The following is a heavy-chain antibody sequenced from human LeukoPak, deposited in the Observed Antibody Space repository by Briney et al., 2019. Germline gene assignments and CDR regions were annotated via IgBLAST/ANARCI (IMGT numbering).Heavy chain of an antibody. CDR2: ISYDGSNK. Sequence: GRSLRLSCAASGFTFSSYGMPWVRQAPGKGLEWVAVISYDGSNKYYADSVKGRFTISRDNSKNTLYLQMNSLRAEDTAVYYCARDYYGSGSYLPNYWGQGPLVTVSS. J-gene: IGHJ4*02. CDR3: ARDYYGSGSYLPNY. CDR1: GFTFSSYG. D-gene: IGHD3-10*01. V-gene: IGHV3-30*19.